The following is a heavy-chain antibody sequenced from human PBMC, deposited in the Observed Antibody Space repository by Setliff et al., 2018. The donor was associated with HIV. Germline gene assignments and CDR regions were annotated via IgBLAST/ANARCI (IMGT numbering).Heavy chain of an antibody. Sequence: GGSLRLSCAASGFSFRSSAMIWVRQAPGKGLEWVSSIYSTDGSTYYADSVQGRFTISRDNSKNTLYLQMNSLRAEDTAVYHCCSAAPDDFYYYMDVWGKGTTVTVSS. CDR3: CSAAPDDFYYYMDV. J-gene: IGHJ6*03. CDR2: IYSTDGST. V-gene: IGHV3-23*03. D-gene: IGHD6-13*01. CDR1: GFSFRSSA.